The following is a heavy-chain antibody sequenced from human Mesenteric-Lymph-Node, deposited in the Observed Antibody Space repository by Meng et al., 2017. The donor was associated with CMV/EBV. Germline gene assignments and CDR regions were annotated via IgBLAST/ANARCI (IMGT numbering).Heavy chain of an antibody. D-gene: IGHD1-14*01. CDR3: ARGPTGRGRDYFDY. V-gene: IGHV1-3*01. CDR2: INAGNGNT. Sequence: KPSGYTFTSYAIHWVRQAPGQRLEWMGWINAGNGNTKYSQKFQGRVTITRDTSASTAYMDLSNLRSEDTAVYYCARGPTGRGRDYFDYWGQGTLVTVSS. CDR1: GYTFTSYA. J-gene: IGHJ4*02.